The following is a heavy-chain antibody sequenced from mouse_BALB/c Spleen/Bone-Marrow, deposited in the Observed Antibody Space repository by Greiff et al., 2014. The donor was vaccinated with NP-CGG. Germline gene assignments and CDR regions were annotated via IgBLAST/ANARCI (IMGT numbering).Heavy chain of an antibody. D-gene: IGHD2-4*01. J-gene: IGHJ3*01. CDR1: GYTFTEYT. V-gene: IGHV1-18*01. Sequence: VQLKQSGPELVKPGASVKISCKTSGYTFTEYTMCWVKQSHGKSLEWIGGIYPNNGGTNYNQKFKGKATLTVDKSSSTAYMELRSLTSEDSAVYYCAREEAFDYDITYWGQGTLVTVSA. CDR3: AREEAFDYDITY. CDR2: IYPNNGGT.